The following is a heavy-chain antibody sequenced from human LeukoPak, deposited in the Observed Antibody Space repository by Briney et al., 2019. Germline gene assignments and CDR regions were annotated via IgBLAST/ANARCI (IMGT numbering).Heavy chain of an antibody. CDR1: GFTFSSYA. D-gene: IGHD5-18*01. Sequence: GGSLRLSCAASGFTFSSYAMHWVRQAPGKGLEWVAVISYDGSNKYYADSVKGRFTISRDNSKNTLYLQMNSLRAEDTAVYYCARSDTAMVHFDYGGQGTLVTVSS. CDR3: ARSDTAMVHFDY. V-gene: IGHV3-30*04. J-gene: IGHJ4*02. CDR2: ISYDGSNK.